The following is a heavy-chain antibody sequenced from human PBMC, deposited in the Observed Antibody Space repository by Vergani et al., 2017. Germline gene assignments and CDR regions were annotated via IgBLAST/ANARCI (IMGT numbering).Heavy chain of an antibody. CDR2: INHSGST. D-gene: IGHD6-13*01. V-gene: IGHV4-34*01. CDR3: ARGLVGYSSSWVDY. CDR1: GGSFSGYY. Sequence: QVQLQQWGAGLFKPSETLSLTCAVYGGSFSGYYWSWIRQPPGKGLEWIGEINHSGSTNYNPSLKSRVTISVDTSKNQFSLKLSSVTAADTAVYYCARGLVGYSSSWVDYWGQGTLVTVSS. J-gene: IGHJ4*02.